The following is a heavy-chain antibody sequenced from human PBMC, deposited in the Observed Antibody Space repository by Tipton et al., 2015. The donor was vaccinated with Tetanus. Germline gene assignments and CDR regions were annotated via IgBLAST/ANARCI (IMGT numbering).Heavy chain of an antibody. CDR1: GGSIGSSNW. J-gene: IGHJ4*02. CDR2: IYHSGTT. CDR3: ARANNDYPKKGPFDY. V-gene: IGHV4-4*02. Sequence: TLSLTCAVSGGSIGSSNWWSWVRQTPGKGLEWIGEIYHSGTTNYHPSLKSRVTISVDTSKNQFSLNLRSVITADTAVYYCARANNDYPKKGPFDYWGQGILVTVSS. D-gene: IGHD5-12*01.